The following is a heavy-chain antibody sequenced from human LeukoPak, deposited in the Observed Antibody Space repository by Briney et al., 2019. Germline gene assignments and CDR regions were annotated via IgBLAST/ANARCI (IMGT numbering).Heavy chain of an antibody. D-gene: IGHD2-8*02. J-gene: IGHJ4*02. CDR3: RVTCTGDRYMSGY. V-gene: IGHV3-73*01. Sequence: GGSLRLSCAASGFTFSASAIHWVRQASGKGLEWLGRIRAKANNYATAYAASVKGRFTISRDDSKNTAYLQMNSLKTEDTAVYYCRVTCTGDRYMSGYLGQGTLVTVSS. CDR1: GFTFSASA. CDR2: IRAKANNYAT.